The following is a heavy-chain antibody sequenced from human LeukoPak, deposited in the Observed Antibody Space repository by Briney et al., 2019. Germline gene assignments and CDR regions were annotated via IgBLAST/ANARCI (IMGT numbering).Heavy chain of an antibody. CDR3: ARDYGGSSPFDY. D-gene: IGHD4-23*01. CDR2: IYTGGST. Sequence: GGSLRLSCAASGFTVSSNYMSWVRQAPGKGLEWVSLIYTGGSTYYADSVKGRFIISRDSSKNTVYLRMNSLRAEDTAVYYCARDYGGSSPFDYWGQGTLVTVSS. CDR1: GFTVSSNY. V-gene: IGHV3-66*01. J-gene: IGHJ4*02.